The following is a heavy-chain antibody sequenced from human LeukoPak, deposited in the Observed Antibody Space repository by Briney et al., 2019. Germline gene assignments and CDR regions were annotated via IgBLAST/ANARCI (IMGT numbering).Heavy chain of an antibody. V-gene: IGHV3-30*03. CDR3: ARYGSGTSYITNYFDY. J-gene: IGHJ4*02. CDR2: ISYDGSNK. D-gene: IGHD3-10*01. CDR1: GFTFSSYG. Sequence: TGRSLRLSCAASGFTFSSYGMHWVRQAPGKGLEWVAVISYDGSNKYYADSVKGRFTISRDNSKNTLYLQMNSLRAEDTAVYYCARYGSGTSYITNYFDYWGQGTLVTVSS.